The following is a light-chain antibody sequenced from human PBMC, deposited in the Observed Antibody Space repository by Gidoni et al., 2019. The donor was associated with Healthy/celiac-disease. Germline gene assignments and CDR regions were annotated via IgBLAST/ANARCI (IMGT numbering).Light chain of an antibody. J-gene: IGKJ3*01. CDR3: QQYGSSLLT. CDR1: QSVSSSY. Sequence: EIVLTQSPGTLSLSPGERATLSCRASQSVSSSYLAWYQQKPGQAPRLLIYGASSRAPGIPDRFSGSGSGTDFTLTISRLEPEDFAVYYCQQYGSSLLTFGPGTKVDIK. CDR2: GAS. V-gene: IGKV3-20*01.